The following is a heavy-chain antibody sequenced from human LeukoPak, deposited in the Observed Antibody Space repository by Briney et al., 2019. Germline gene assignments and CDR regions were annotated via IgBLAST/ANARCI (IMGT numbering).Heavy chain of an antibody. Sequence: ASETLSLTCTVSGGSISSSSYYWSWIRQPPGKGLEWIGEINHSGSTNYNSSLKSRVTISVDTSKNQFSLKLSSVTAADTAVYYCARGLRFGAGYDYWGQGTLVTVSS. CDR2: INHSGST. CDR1: GGSISSSSYY. CDR3: ARGLRFGAGYDY. J-gene: IGHJ4*02. D-gene: IGHD3-10*01. V-gene: IGHV4-39*07.